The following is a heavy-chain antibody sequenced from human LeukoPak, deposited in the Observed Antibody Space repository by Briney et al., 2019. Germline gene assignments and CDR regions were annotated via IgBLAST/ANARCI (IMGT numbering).Heavy chain of an antibody. CDR1: GGSISSSSYY. Sequence: PSETLSLTCTVSGGSISSSSYYWGWIRQPPGKGLEWIGSIYYSGSTYYNPSLKSRVTISVDTSKNQFSLKLSSVTAADTAVYYCARGGAWFGELPLDYWGQGTLVTVSS. D-gene: IGHD3-10*01. CDR2: IYYSGST. CDR3: ARGGAWFGELPLDY. V-gene: IGHV4-39*07. J-gene: IGHJ4*02.